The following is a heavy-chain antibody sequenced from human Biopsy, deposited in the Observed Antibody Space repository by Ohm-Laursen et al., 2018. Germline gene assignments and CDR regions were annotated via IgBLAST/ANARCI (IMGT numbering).Heavy chain of an antibody. CDR2: IYNTETT. CDR1: GGSISSSTTYY. V-gene: IGHV4-39*01. J-gene: IGHJ5*02. Sequence: GTLSLTCTVSGGSISSSTTYYWAWLRQPPGKGLEWMGSIYNTETTFYNPSLKSRVTISVDTSTNQFSLKVSSVTAADTALYFCARHPTGFWFDPWGHGTLVIVSS. CDR3: ARHPTGFWFDP.